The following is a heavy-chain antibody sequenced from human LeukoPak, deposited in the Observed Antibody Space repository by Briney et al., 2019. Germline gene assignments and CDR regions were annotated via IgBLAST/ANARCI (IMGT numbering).Heavy chain of an antibody. V-gene: IGHV3-48*04. CDR3: ARDAVGAKDY. J-gene: IGHJ4*02. CDR2: ISWDSGTT. Sequence: GGSLRLSCAASGFTLSSYSMNWVRQAPGKGLEWVSAISWDSGTTGYADSVKGRFTISRDNAKNSLYLQMNSLRAEDTAVYYCARDAVGAKDYWGQGTLVTVSS. CDR1: GFTLSSYS. D-gene: IGHD1-26*01.